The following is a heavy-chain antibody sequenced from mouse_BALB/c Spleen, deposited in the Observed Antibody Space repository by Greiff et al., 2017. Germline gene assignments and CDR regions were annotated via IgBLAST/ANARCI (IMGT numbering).Heavy chain of an antibody. Sequence: EVKVVESGGGLVQPGGSLKLSCAASGFTFSSYGMSWVRQTPDKRLELVATINSNGGSTYYPDSVKGRFTISRDNAKNTLYLQMSSLKSEDTAMYYCARGGYYGSSVFDYWGQGTTLTVSS. D-gene: IGHD1-1*01. CDR3: ARGGYYGSSVFDY. V-gene: IGHV5-6-3*01. CDR1: GFTFSSYG. J-gene: IGHJ2*01. CDR2: INSNGGST.